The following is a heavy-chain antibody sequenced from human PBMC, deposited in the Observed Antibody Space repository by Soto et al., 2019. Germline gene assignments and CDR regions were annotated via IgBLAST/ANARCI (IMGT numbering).Heavy chain of an antibody. CDR1: GIAFTNAW. CDR2: IKNKADGATT. D-gene: IGHD4-17*01. J-gene: IGHJ4*02. Sequence: EVQLVESGGDLVKPGGCLRLSCAASGIAFTNAWMSWVRQAPGKGLEWVGRIKNKADGATTDYAAPVRGRFTISRDDSKNTLFLQMNSLETEDTAIYYCTTDPGDYEDFWGQGTLVTVSS. CDR3: TTDPGDYEDF. V-gene: IGHV3-15*01.